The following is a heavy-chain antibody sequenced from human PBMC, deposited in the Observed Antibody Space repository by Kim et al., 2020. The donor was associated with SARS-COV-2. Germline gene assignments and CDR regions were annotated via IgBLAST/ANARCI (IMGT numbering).Heavy chain of an antibody. V-gene: IGHV3-13*01. CDR3: ARGPADSSGFGFDP. J-gene: IGHJ5*02. Sequence: PGSVKGRFTISRENAKNSLYLQTNSLRAGDTAVYYCARGPADSSGFGFDPWGQGTLVTVSS. D-gene: IGHD3-22*01.